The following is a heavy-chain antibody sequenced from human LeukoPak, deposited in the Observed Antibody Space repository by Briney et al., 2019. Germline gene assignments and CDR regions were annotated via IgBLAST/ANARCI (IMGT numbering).Heavy chain of an antibody. CDR2: INTNTGNP. D-gene: IGHD4-17*01. J-gene: IGHJ4*02. CDR1: GYTFTSYA. CDR3: ARGYTKDMTSVTHFDY. Sequence: ASVKVSCKASGYTFTSYAMNWVRQAPGQGLEWMGWINTNTGNPTYAQGFTGRFVFSLDTSVSTAYLQISSLKAEDTAVYYCARGYTKDMTSVTHFDYWGQGTLVTVSS. V-gene: IGHV7-4-1*02.